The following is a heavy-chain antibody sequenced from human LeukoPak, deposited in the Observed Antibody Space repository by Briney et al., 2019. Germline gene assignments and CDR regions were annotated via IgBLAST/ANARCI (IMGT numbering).Heavy chain of an antibody. J-gene: IGHJ4*02. V-gene: IGHV3-30-3*01. CDR2: ISYDGSNK. Sequence: GGSLRLSCAASGFTFSSYAMHWVRQAPGKGLEWVAVISYDGSNKYYADSVKGRLTISRDNSKNTLYLQMNSLRGEDTAVYYCVRDRYPDHGDYLYYWGQGTLVTVSS. CDR3: VRDRYPDHGDYLYY. D-gene: IGHD4-17*01. CDR1: GFTFSSYA.